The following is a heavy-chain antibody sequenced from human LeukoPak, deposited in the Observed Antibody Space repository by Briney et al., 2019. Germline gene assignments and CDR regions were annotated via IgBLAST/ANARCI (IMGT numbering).Heavy chain of an antibody. D-gene: IGHD2-21*01. CDR2: ISSSGSTI. CDR1: GFTVSSNY. J-gene: IGHJ4*02. Sequence: GGSLRLSCAASGFTVSSNYMSWVRQAPGKGLEWVSCISSSGSTIYYADSVKGRFTISRDNAKNSLYLQMNSLRAEDTAVYYCASLPGQPEGHFVDYWGQGTLVTVSS. CDR3: ASLPGQPEGHFVDY. V-gene: IGHV3-11*01.